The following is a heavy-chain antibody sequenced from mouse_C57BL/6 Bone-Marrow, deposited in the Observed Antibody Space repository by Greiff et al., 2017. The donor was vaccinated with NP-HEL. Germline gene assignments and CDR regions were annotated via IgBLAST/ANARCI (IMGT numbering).Heavy chain of an antibody. V-gene: IGHV1-19*01. Sequence: EVKLQESGPVLVKPGASVKMSCKASGYTFTDYYMNWVKQSHGKSLEWIGVINPYNGGTSYNQKFKGKATLTVDKSSSTAYMELNSLTSEDSAVYYCARSLITTVPDYFDYWGQGTTLTVSS. J-gene: IGHJ2*01. CDR1: GYTFTDYY. CDR2: INPYNGGT. D-gene: IGHD1-1*01. CDR3: ARSLITTVPDYFDY.